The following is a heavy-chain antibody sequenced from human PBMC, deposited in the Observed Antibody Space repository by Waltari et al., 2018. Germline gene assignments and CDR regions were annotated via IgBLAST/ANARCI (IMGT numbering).Heavy chain of an antibody. CDR2: MHYRGST. CDR3: ARGGNWNFAGYFDL. V-gene: IGHV4-59*01. Sequence: QVQLQESGPGRVKPSETLPLTCTVSDGSIGIYYWSWIRQSPGKGLEWIGYMHYRGSTNYNPSLKSRVTLSLDTSKNQFSLKLSSVTAADTAVYYCARGGNWNFAGYFDLWGRGTLVTVSS. D-gene: IGHD1-7*01. CDR1: DGSIGIYY. J-gene: IGHJ2*01.